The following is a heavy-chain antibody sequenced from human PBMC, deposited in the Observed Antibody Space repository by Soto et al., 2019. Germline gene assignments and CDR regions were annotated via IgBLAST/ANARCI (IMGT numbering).Heavy chain of an antibody. CDR2: IYSGGGT. D-gene: IGHD6-25*01. J-gene: IGHJ5*02. CDR3: ARDRLWFDP. CDR1: GFTVSSND. V-gene: IGHV3-53*04. Sequence: EVQLVESGGGLVQPGGSLRLSCAASGFTVSSNDMSWVRQAPGKGLEWVSLIYSGGGTYYADSVMGRFTISRHNSKNTLYLQINSLRAEDTAVYYCARDRLWFDPWGQGTLVTVSS.